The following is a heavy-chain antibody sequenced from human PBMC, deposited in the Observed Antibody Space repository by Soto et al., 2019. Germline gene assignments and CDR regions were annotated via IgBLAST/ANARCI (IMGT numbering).Heavy chain of an antibody. J-gene: IGHJ4*02. Sequence: GGSLRLSCAASGFTFSSDAMSWVRQAPGKGLEWVSAISGSGGSTYYADSVKGRFTISRDNSKNTLYLQMNSLRAEDTAVYYCAKVNRWWELLDFDYWGQGTLVTVSS. CDR1: GFTFSSDA. CDR2: ISGSGGST. D-gene: IGHD1-26*01. CDR3: AKVNRWWELLDFDY. V-gene: IGHV3-23*01.